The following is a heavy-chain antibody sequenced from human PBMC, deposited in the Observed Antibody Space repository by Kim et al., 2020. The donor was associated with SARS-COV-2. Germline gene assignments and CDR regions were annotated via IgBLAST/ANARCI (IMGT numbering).Heavy chain of an antibody. CDR1: GYTFTSYD. D-gene: IGHD3-9*01. Sequence: ASVKVSCKASGYTFTSYDINWVRQATGQGLEWMGWMNPNSGNTGYAQKFQGRVTMTRNTSISTAYMELSSLRSEYTAVYYCARGSILTGYQRRYNWFDPWGQGTLVTVSS. V-gene: IGHV1-8*01. J-gene: IGHJ5*02. CDR2: MNPNSGNT. CDR3: ARGSILTGYQRRYNWFDP.